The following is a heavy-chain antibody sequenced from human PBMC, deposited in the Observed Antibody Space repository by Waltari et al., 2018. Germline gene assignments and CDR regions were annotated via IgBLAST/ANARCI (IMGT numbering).Heavy chain of an antibody. CDR3: ARDPTVTRDYFDY. CDR1: GGSISSGSYY. Sequence: QVQLQESGPGLVKPSQTLSLTCTVSGGSISSGSYYWSWIRQPAGKGLEWIGRIYTSGSTNYNPSLKSRVTISVDTSKNQFSLKLSSVTAADTAVYYCARDPTVTRDYFDYWGQGTLVTVSS. CDR2: IYTSGST. J-gene: IGHJ4*02. V-gene: IGHV4-61*02. D-gene: IGHD4-17*01.